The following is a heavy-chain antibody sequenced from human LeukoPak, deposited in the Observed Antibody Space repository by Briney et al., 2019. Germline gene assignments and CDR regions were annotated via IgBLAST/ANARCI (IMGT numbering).Heavy chain of an antibody. CDR1: GFTFSSYW. CDR3: ARGGRAVAGFDY. V-gene: IGHV3-74*01. CDR2: INNDESST. D-gene: IGHD6-19*01. J-gene: IGHJ4*02. Sequence: GGSLRLSCAASGFTFSSYWMHWVRQAPGKGLVWVPRINNDESSTSFADSVKGRFTISRDNAKNTLYLQMNSLRVEDTAVYYCARGGRAVAGFDYWGQGTLVTVSS.